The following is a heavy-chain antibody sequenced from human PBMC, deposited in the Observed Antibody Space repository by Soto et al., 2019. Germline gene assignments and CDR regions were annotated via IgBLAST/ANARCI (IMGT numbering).Heavy chain of an antibody. D-gene: IGHD3-9*01. CDR2: INDRGSI. J-gene: IGHJ2*01. CDR1: GGSFSGYY. CDR3: ARESPDILTGPPWVWYFDL. Sequence: QVQLPQWGAGPLRPLETLSLTCGVSGGSFSGYYWAWIRQSPGKGLEWIGEINDRGSINYNPSLKSRVSISVDTSKNHYSLNLRSVTAADTAVYYCARESPDILTGPPWVWYFDLWGRGTLVTVSS. V-gene: IGHV4-34*01.